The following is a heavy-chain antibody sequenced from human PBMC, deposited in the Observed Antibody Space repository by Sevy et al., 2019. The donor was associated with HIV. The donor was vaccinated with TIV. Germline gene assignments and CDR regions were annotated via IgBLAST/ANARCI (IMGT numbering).Heavy chain of an antibody. CDR1: GFTFSGSD. Sequence: GGSLRLSCAASGFTFSGSDMHWVRQVKGKGLEWISSIGTLADTFYADSVKDRFTIFSDNAQSYLYLHMSSLKVAETALYFCVRGLQTHCDRSACPLDYWGQGTLVTVSS. J-gene: IGHJ4*02. CDR2: IGTLADT. D-gene: IGHD2-21*01. V-gene: IGHV3-13*01. CDR3: VRGLQTHCDRSACPLDY.